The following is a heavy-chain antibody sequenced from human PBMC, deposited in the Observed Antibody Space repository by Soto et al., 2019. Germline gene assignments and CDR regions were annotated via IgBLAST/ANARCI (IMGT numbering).Heavy chain of an antibody. D-gene: IGHD1-26*01. J-gene: IGHJ3*01. CDR3: ARAKLPALYAFDF. V-gene: IGHV4-31*03. Sequence: ASETRSLPCTVSGGSIRSGAYYWSWVRQNQGKGLHWIGFIYYSGRTYFRPSLKSRLTISVDTSSNQFSLKLSSVTAADTAMYYCARAKLPALYAFDFWGQGTMVTVSS. CDR1: GGSIRSGAYY. CDR2: IYYSGRT.